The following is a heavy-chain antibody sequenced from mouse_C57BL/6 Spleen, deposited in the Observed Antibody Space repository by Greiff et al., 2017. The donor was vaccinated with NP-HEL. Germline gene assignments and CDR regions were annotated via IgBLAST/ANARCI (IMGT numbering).Heavy chain of an antibody. CDR2: IYPRSGNT. Sequence: QVQLKQSGAELARPGASVKLSCKASGYTFTSYGISWVKQRTGQGLEWIGEIYPRSGNTYYNEKFKGKATLTADKSSSTAYMELRSLTSEDSAVYFCARRGYDYDPGVDYWGQGTTLTVSS. V-gene: IGHV1-81*01. CDR3: ARRGYDYDPGVDY. D-gene: IGHD2-4*01. CDR1: GYTFTSYG. J-gene: IGHJ2*01.